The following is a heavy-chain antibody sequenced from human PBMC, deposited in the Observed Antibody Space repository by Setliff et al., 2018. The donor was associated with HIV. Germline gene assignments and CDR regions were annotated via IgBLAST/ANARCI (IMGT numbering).Heavy chain of an antibody. CDR1: GGSINDQY. D-gene: IGHD3-16*01. CDR2: IDYSGRT. V-gene: IGHV4-59*11. Sequence: PSETLSPTCTVPGGSINDQYFSWIRQSPGKGLEWIGSIDYSGRTKYNPSLSSRGTISIDTSKNELSLKLTSVTAADTAVYYCARHNVITYGGLLFDYYYYGLDVWGHGTTVTVSS. CDR3: ARHNVITYGGLLFDYYYYGLDV. J-gene: IGHJ6*02.